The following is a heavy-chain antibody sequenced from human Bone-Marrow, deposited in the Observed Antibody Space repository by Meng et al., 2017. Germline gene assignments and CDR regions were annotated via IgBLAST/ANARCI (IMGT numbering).Heavy chain of an antibody. CDR1: GFTFSSYA. CDR3: ARNHADF. CDR2: ISSSGDTM. J-gene: IGHJ4*02. V-gene: IGHV3-48*04. Sequence: EVQLLESGGGLVQPVGSLRLSCAASGFTFSSYAMSWVRQAPGKGLDWVSYISSSGDTMHYADSVKGRFTISRDNAKNSLYLQMNSLRAEDTAVYYCARNHADFWGQGILVTSPQ. D-gene: IGHD1-14*01.